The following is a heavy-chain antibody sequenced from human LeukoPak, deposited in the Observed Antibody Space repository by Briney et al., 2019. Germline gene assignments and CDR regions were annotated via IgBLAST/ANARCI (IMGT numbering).Heavy chain of an antibody. CDR3: ARHLPYASGTRGRFDP. CDR1: GYTFTTYW. D-gene: IGHD3-10*01. CDR2: IYPSDSDT. Sequence: GESLKISCKGSGYTFTTYWIGWVRQMPGKALEWMGIIYPSDSDTRYSPSFQGQVTISADKSINTAYLQWSSLKASDTAMYYCARHLPYASGTRGRFDPWGQGTLVTVSS. J-gene: IGHJ5*02. V-gene: IGHV5-51*01.